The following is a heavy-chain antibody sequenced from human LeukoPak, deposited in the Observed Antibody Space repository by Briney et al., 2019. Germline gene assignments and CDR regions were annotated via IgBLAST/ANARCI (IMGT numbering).Heavy chain of an antibody. CDR1: GFTFSCYS. CDR2: ISSSSSYI. CDR3: ARDGHGGYGNDAFDI. Sequence: GGSLRLSCAASGFTFSCYSMNWVRQAPGKGLEWVSSISSSSSYIYYADSVKGRFTISRDNAKNSLYLQMNSLRAEDTAVYYCARDGHGGYGNDAFDIWGQGTMVTVSS. V-gene: IGHV3-21*01. D-gene: IGHD5-12*01. J-gene: IGHJ3*02.